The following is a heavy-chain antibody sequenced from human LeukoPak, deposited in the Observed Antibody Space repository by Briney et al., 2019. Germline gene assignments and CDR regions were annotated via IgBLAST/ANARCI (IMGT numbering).Heavy chain of an antibody. D-gene: IGHD5-24*01. J-gene: IGHJ3*02. V-gene: IGHV3-21*01. CDR2: ISSSSSYI. CDR1: GFTFSSYS. CDR3: ATPYGSDAFDI. Sequence: PGGSLRLSCAASGFTFSSYSMNWVRQAPGKGLEWVSSISSSSSYIYYADSVKGRFIISRDNAKNSLYLQMNSLRAEDTAVYYCATPYGSDAFDIWGQGTMVTVSS.